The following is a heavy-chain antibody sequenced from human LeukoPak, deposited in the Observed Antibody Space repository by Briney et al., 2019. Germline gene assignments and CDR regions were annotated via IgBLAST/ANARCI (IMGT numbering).Heavy chain of an antibody. Sequence: PGGSLRLSCAASGFAFDTYAMAWVRQAPGKGLEWVSFISSSSGYIYYSDSTKGRFIISRDNAKNVLYFQMNSLRVEDTAMYFCARFSDAGTKYYHYMDVWGKGTTVTVSS. J-gene: IGHJ6*03. CDR2: ISSSSGYI. CDR3: ARFSDAGTKYYHYMDV. V-gene: IGHV3-21*06. CDR1: GFAFDTYA. D-gene: IGHD3-16*01.